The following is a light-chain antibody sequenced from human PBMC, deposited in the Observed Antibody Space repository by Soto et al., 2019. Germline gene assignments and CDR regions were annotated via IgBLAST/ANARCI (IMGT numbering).Light chain of an antibody. CDR2: DAS. V-gene: IGKV1-5*01. Sequence: DIQMTQSPSTLSASVGDRVTITCRASQSISSWLAWYQQKPGKAPKLLIYDASSFESGVPSRFSGSGSRTELTLTITSLHPDDFATYYCQQYNSYPWTFCQGTKVEIK. J-gene: IGKJ1*01. CDR1: QSISSW. CDR3: QQYNSYPWT.